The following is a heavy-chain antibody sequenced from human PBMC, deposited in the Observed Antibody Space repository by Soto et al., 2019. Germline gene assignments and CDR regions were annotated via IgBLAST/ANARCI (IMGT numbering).Heavy chain of an antibody. V-gene: IGHV1-69*06. D-gene: IGHD1-1*01. J-gene: IGHJ2*01. CDR1: GGTFSNYA. CDR3: ARGSTTNWYFDL. CDR2: IIPLFGTA. Sequence: QVQLVQSGAEVKKPGSSVKVSCRASGGTFSNYAISWVRQAPGQGLEWMGGIIPLFGTANYVQKFQGGVTITADKSTSTAYMELNSLRSEDTAVYYCARGSTTNWYFDLWGRGTLVTVSS.